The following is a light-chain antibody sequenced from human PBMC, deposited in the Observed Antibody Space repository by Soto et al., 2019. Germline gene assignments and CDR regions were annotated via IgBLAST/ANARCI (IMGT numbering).Light chain of an antibody. Sequence: EIVLTQSPGTLSLSPGDGATLSCRASQTVGRYLVWYQQKSGQAPRLLIYDASNRATDIPPRFSGSGSGTDFTLNISSLEAEDFAVYYCQQRSDWPYTFGQGTKLEIK. CDR2: DAS. J-gene: IGKJ2*01. CDR1: QTVGRY. CDR3: QQRSDWPYT. V-gene: IGKV3-11*01.